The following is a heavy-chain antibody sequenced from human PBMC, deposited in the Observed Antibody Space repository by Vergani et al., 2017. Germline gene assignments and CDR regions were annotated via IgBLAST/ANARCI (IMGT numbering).Heavy chain of an antibody. V-gene: IGHV1-69*02. D-gene: IGHD6-19*01. Sequence: QVQLVQSGAEVKKPGSSVKVSCKASGGTFSSYTISWVRQAPGQGLEWMGRIIPILGIANYAQKFQGRVTITADKSTSTAYMGLSSLRSEDTAVYYCARRREGYSSGWYSYAFDIWGQGTMVTVSS. J-gene: IGHJ3*02. CDR3: ARRREGYSSGWYSYAFDI. CDR1: GGTFSSYT. CDR2: IIPILGIA.